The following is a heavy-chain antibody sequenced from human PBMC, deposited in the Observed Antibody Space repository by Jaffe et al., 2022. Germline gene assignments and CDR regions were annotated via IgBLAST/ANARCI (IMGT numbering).Heavy chain of an antibody. CDR2: VHHSGTT. J-gene: IGHJ5*02. Sequence: QVQLQESGPGLVKPSETLSLTCAVSGYSISSGYYWGWIRQPPGKGLEWIATVHHSGTTYYSRSLKNRVTISMDTSKNQFSLNLNSVAAADTAVYYCVRHQIGDEYNPFDTWGQGTLVTVSS. CDR1: GYSISSGYY. V-gene: IGHV4-38-2*01. CDR3: VRHQIGDEYNPFDT.